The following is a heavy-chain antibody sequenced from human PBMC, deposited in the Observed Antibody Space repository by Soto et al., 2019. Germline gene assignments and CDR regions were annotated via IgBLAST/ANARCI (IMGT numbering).Heavy chain of an antibody. CDR1: GFTFSSYS. Sequence: PGGSLRLSCAASGFTFSSYSMNWVRQAPGKGLEWVSYISSSSSTIYYADSVKGRFTISRDNAKNSLYLQMNSLRAEDTAVYYCARDTPGEVVPAASSPSDYWGQGTLVTVSS. V-gene: IGHV3-48*01. CDR2: ISSSSSTI. CDR3: ARDTPGEVVPAASSPSDY. J-gene: IGHJ4*02. D-gene: IGHD2-2*01.